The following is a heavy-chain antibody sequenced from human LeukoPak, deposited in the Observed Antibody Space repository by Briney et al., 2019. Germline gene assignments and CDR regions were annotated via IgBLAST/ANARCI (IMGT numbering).Heavy chain of an antibody. D-gene: IGHD2-2*02. Sequence: GGSLRLSCAASGFTFSSYAMSWVGQAPGKGLERVAAISGSGGSTYYADSVKGRFTISRDNSKNTLYLQMNSLRAEDTAVYYCAKDLDQLLYGSGWFDHWGQGTLVTVSS. J-gene: IGHJ5*02. V-gene: IGHV3-23*01. CDR2: ISGSGGST. CDR1: GFTFSSYA. CDR3: AKDLDQLLYGSGWFDH.